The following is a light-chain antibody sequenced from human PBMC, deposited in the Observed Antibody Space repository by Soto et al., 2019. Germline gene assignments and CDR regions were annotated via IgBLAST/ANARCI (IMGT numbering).Light chain of an antibody. V-gene: IGKV1-5*03. Sequence: DIQMTQSPSTLSASVGDRVTITCRASQSISSWLAWYQQKPGKDPXXLIYKASSLESGVPSRFSGGASGTESTLTISSLQPDDFATYYCQQYYSYWTFGQGTKVDIK. CDR2: KAS. J-gene: IGKJ1*01. CDR1: QSISSW. CDR3: QQYYSYWT.